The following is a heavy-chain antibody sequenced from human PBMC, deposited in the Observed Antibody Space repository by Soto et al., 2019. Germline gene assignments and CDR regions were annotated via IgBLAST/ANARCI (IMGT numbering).Heavy chain of an antibody. J-gene: IGHJ4*02. CDR2: NSYSAGP. CDR3: ASRSPRPRGCFEY. Sequence: QXXLQESGPGLVKPSQTLSLTCTVSGDSLXXXXXXXXWARQRPGKGLEWIGYNSYSAGPSSNPSLKNQLTRXLXTXXXPFSLRLNFVTAADTAFYYCASRSPRPRGCFEYWGEGNLVNVSS. D-gene: IGHD3-10*01. CDR1: GDSLXXXXXX. V-gene: IGHV4-31*01.